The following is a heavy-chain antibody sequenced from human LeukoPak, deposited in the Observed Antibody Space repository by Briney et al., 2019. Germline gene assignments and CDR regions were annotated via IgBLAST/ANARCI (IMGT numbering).Heavy chain of an antibody. Sequence: PGGSLRLSCAASGFTFSSYSMIWVRQAPGKGLEWVSSISSSTSYIYYADSVKGRFTISRDNAKNSLYLQMNSLRAEDTAVYYCARGYYDILTGYYGEYYFDYWGQGTLVTVSS. J-gene: IGHJ4*02. CDR2: ISSSTSYI. V-gene: IGHV3-21*01. D-gene: IGHD3-9*01. CDR3: ARGYYDILTGYYGEYYFDY. CDR1: GFTFSSYS.